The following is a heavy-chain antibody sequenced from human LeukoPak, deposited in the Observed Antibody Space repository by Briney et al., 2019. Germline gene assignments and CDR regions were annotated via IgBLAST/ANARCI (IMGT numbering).Heavy chain of an antibody. D-gene: IGHD6-13*01. CDR1: GGSFSGYY. J-gene: IGHJ4*02. CDR3: ARGGSSWYGVGFDY. CDR2: IKHSGST. V-gene: IGHV4-34*01. Sequence: SETLSLTCAVYGGSFSGYYWSWIRQPPGKGLEWIGEIKHSGSTNYNPSLKSRVTISVDTSKNQFSLKLSSVTAADAAVYYCARGGSSWYGVGFDYWGQGTLVTVSS.